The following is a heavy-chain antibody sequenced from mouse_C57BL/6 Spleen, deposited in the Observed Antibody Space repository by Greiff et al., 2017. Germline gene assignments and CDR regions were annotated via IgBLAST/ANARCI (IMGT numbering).Heavy chain of an antibody. D-gene: IGHD2-5*01. J-gene: IGHJ3*01. Sequence: VQLQQSGAELVRPGASVKLSCTASGFNINDYYMHWVKQRPEQGLEWIGRIDPEDGDTEYAPKFQGKATMTADTSANTAYLQLSSLTTEDTAVYYCTSDYSTPGWFADWGQGTLVTVSA. CDR3: TSDYSTPGWFAD. CDR2: IDPEDGDT. V-gene: IGHV14-1*01. CDR1: GFNINDYY.